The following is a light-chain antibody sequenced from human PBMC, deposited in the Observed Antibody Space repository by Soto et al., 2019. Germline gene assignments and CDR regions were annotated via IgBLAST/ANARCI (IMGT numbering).Light chain of an antibody. Sequence: ASVSGSAGQSITISCTGTTSFVGTYNFVLWYQKHXXXXXXXXXXXGXXRXSGVYNRFSGSTSGSTASLTISGLQTEDEADYYCCSYVGASIYVFGTGTKGT. CDR3: CSYVGASIYV. CDR1: TSFVGTYNF. V-gene: IGLV2-23*01. CDR2: XGX. J-gene: IGLJ1*01.